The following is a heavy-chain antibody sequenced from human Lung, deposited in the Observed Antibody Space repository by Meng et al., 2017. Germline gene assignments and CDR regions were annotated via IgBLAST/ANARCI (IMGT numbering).Heavy chain of an antibody. CDR1: GGSITATH. J-gene: IGHJ4*01. CDR3: ARAGGGSPKFVMLVARKYYFTD. Sequence: WGAGLVNPPEILSLRGDGHGGSITATHWSRTHPTPGPGLEWIHEINHSGSVNYTPTLTGRVSLSVDTSKTQFSLNLTSATAADTALYYCARAGGGSPKFVMLVARKYYFTDWGHGTLVPSPQ. V-gene: IGHV4-34*01. D-gene: IGHD3-10*02. CDR2: INHSGSV.